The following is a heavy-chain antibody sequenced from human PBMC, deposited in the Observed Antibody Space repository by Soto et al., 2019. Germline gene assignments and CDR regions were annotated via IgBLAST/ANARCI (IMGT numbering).Heavy chain of an antibody. J-gene: IGHJ4*02. Sequence: AASVKVSCKASGYTFTSYGISWVRQAPGQGLEWMGWISAYNGNTNYAQKLQGRVTMTTDTSTSTAYMELRSLRSDDTAVYYCARDTQYYYGSGSYYNVYWGQGTLVTVSS. D-gene: IGHD3-10*01. V-gene: IGHV1-18*04. CDR2: ISAYNGNT. CDR3: ARDTQYYYGSGSYYNVY. CDR1: GYTFTSYG.